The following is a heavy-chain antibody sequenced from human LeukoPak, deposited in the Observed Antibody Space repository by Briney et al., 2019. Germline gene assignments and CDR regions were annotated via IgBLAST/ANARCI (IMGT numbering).Heavy chain of an antibody. CDR3: AREAVMPVAPVKIGTSDRPLYEYYGLDV. D-gene: IGHD1/OR15-1a*01. CDR2: ITKSGDQT. V-gene: IGHV3-23*01. Sequence: GGSLRLSCVPSGITFSNSALSWVRQAPGKGLEWVSTITKSGDQTHYADSVKGRFTIARDNSKNTLNLQVNSLRAEDTAVYYCAREAVMPVAPVKIGTSDRPLYEYYGLDVWGQGATVTVS. J-gene: IGHJ6*02. CDR1: GITFSNSA.